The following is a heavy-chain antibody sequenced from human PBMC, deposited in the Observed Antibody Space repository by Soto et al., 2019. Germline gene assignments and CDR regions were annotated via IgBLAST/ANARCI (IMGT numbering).Heavy chain of an antibody. CDR2: INTYNGNT. V-gene: IGHV1-18*01. CDR3: AMVDVYVTPSPQDV. CDR1: GYTFTRYG. J-gene: IGHJ6*02. Sequence: QVQLVQSGAEVKNPGASVKVSCKASGYTFTRYGIGWARRAPGQGLEWMGWINTYNGNTNYAQNVQGRVTLTTDTSTSTAYMDLRSLRSNDTAIYYCAMVDVYVTPSPQDVWGQGTTVIVSS. D-gene: IGHD3-16*01.